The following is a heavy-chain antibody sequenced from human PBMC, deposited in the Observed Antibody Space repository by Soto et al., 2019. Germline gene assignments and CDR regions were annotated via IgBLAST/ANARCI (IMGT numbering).Heavy chain of an antibody. J-gene: IGHJ4*02. CDR3: AREGRYGPFDY. D-gene: IGHD5-18*01. CDR1: GFTFSSYG. Sequence: QVQLVESGGGVVQPGRSLRLSCAASGFTFSSYGMHWVRQAPGKGLEWVAVISYDGSNKYYADSVKGRFTISRDNSKNTLYLQMNSLRAEDTAVYYCAREGRYGPFDYWGQGTLVTVSS. CDR2: ISYDGSNK. V-gene: IGHV3-30*03.